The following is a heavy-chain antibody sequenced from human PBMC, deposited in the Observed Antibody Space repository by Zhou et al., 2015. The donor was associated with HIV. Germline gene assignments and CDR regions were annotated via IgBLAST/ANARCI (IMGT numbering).Heavy chain of an antibody. CDR2: ISYDGSNK. Sequence: QVQLVESGGGVVQPGRSLRLSCAASRFTFSSYGMHWVRQAPGKGLEWVAVISYDGSNKYYADSVKGRFTISRDNSKNTLYLQMNSLRAEDTAVYYCAKDLIWGXYGMDVWGQGTTVTVSS. CDR3: AKDLIWGXYGMDV. V-gene: IGHV3-30*18. D-gene: IGHD3-16*01. J-gene: IGHJ6*02. CDR1: RFTFSSYG.